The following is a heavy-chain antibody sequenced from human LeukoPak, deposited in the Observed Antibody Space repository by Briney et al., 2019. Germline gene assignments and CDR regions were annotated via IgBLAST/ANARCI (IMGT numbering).Heavy chain of an antibody. V-gene: IGHV3-7*03. CDR2: INQNGGQS. CDR1: GFSFSNYW. Sequence: GGSLRLSCEASGFSFSNYWMTWIRQAPGKGLEWVADINQNGGQSYYVDSVKGRFTLSRDNAKNSLFLQLNSLRAEDTAVYYCVKNSGWYCLDYWGQGITVIVSS. CDR3: VKNSGWYCLDY. J-gene: IGHJ4*02. D-gene: IGHD6-13*01.